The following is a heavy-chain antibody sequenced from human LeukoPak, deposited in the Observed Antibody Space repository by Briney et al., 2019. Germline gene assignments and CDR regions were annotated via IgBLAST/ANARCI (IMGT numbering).Heavy chain of an antibody. CDR1: GFTFSSYA. J-gene: IGHJ6*02. Sequence: PGGSLRLSCAASGFTFSSYAMHWVRQAPGKGLEWVAVISYDGSNKYYADSVKGRFTISRDNSKNTLYLQMNSLRAEDTAVYYCAKLAPKSRSGRLTYYYYGMDVWGQGTTVTVSS. CDR2: ISYDGSNK. D-gene: IGHD3-3*01. V-gene: IGHV3-30-3*02. CDR3: AKLAPKSRSGRLTYYYYGMDV.